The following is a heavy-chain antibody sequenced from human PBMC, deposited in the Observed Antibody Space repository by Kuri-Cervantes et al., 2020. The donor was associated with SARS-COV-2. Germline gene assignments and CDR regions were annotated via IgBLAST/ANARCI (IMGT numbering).Heavy chain of an antibody. CDR2: INPNSGGT. D-gene: IGHD2-8*01. Sequence: ASVKVSCKTSGYTFTDYYMHWVRQAPGQGLEWMGWINPNSGGTNYAQKFQGWVTMTRDTSISTAYMELSRLRSDDTAVYYCARVACTNGVCSYFDYWGQGTLVTVSS. CDR1: GYTFTDYY. CDR3: ARVACTNGVCSYFDY. J-gene: IGHJ4*02. V-gene: IGHV1-2*04.